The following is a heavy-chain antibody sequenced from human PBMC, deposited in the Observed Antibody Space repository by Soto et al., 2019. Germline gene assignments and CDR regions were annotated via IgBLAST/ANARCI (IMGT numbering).Heavy chain of an antibody. CDR2: ISYDGSNK. CDR1: GFTFSSYA. CDR3: ARVYDYGDQYYYYGMDV. V-gene: IGHV3-30-3*01. Sequence: RLSCAASGFTFSSYAMHWVRQAPGKGLEWVAVISYDGSNKYYADSVKGRFTISRDNSKNTLYLQMNSLRAEDTAVYYCARVYDYGDQYYYYGMDVWGQGTTVTVSS. D-gene: IGHD4-17*01. J-gene: IGHJ6*02.